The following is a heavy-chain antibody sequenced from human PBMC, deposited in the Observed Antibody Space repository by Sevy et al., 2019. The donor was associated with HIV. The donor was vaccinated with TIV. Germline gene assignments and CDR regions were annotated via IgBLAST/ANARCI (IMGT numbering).Heavy chain of an antibody. CDR2: IYYSGST. Sequence: SETLSPTCTVSGGSISSYYWSWIRQPPGKGLEWIGYIYYSGSTNYNPSLKSRVTISVDTSKNQFSLKLSSVTAADTAVYYCASAHYDILTGYQFDYWGQGTLVTVSS. J-gene: IGHJ4*02. V-gene: IGHV4-59*01. CDR3: ASAHYDILTGYQFDY. CDR1: GGSISSYY. D-gene: IGHD3-9*01.